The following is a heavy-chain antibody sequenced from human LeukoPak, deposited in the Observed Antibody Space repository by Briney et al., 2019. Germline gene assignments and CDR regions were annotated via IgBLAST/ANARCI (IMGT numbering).Heavy chain of an antibody. V-gene: IGHV4-39*01. CDR1: GGSISSSSYY. Sequence: SETLSLTRTVSGGSISSSSYYWGWIRQPPGKGLEWIGSIYYSGSTYYNPSLKSRVTISVDTSKNQFSLKVTSVTAADTAVYYCARPFTRNSSGRDFDYWGQGTLVTVSS. CDR3: ARPFTRNSSGRDFDY. CDR2: IYYSGST. D-gene: IGHD3-22*01. J-gene: IGHJ4*02.